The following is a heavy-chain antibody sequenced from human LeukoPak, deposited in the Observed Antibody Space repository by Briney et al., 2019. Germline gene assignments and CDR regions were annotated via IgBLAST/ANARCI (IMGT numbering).Heavy chain of an antibody. CDR3: AMLRLGELSLLANAYDI. CDR2: VHQTGSP. CDR1: GSSVNSDQY. Sequence: SETLSLTCNVSGSSVNSDQYWGWMRHSPGAGLEWIGSVHQTGSPYYNPSLGSRVSLSIDSTKNSFSLRLTSVTAADTAVYYCAMLRLGELSLLANAYDIWGQGTMVIVSS. J-gene: IGHJ3*02. D-gene: IGHD3-16*02. V-gene: IGHV4-38-2*02.